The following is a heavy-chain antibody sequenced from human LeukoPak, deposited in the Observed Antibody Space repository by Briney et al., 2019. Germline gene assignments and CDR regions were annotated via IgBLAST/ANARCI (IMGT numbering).Heavy chain of an antibody. V-gene: IGHV1-69*05. D-gene: IGHD3-10*01. CDR2: IIPIFGTA. CDR3: ARRGGYDAFDI. Sequence: GASVKVSCKASGGTFSSYAISWVRQAPGQGLEWMGGIIPIFGTANYAQKFQGRVTMTRDMSTSTVYMELSSLRSEDTAVYYCARRGGYDAFDIWGQGTMVTVSS. CDR1: GGTFSSYA. J-gene: IGHJ3*02.